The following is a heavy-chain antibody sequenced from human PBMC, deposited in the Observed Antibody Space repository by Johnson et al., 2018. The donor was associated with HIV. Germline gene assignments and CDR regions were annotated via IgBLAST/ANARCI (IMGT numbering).Heavy chain of an antibody. J-gene: IGHJ3*02. CDR3: AKDVGMGATYINVRCAFDI. V-gene: IGHV3-30*04. Sequence: QMQLVESGGGVVQPGRSLRLSCAASGFTFSSYALHWVRQAPGKGLEWVAVISYDGSNKYYADSVKGRLTISRDNAKNSLYLQVNSLRAEDMTVYYCAKDVGMGATYINVRCAFDIWGQGTMVTVSS. CDR2: ISYDGSNK. D-gene: IGHD1-26*01. CDR1: GFTFSSYA.